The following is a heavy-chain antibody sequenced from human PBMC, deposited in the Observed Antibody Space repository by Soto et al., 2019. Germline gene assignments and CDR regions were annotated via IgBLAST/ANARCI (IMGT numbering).Heavy chain of an antibody. CDR1: GFTVSSNY. D-gene: IGHD1-26*01. V-gene: IGHV3-53*01. Sequence: GGSLRLSCAASGFTVSSNYMSWVRQAPGKGLEWVSVIYSGGSTYYADSVKGRFTISRDNSKNTLYLQMNSLRAEDTAVYYCARVSSGSYYDFFWFDPWGQGTLVTVSS. J-gene: IGHJ5*02. CDR2: IYSGGST. CDR3: ARVSSGSYYDFFWFDP.